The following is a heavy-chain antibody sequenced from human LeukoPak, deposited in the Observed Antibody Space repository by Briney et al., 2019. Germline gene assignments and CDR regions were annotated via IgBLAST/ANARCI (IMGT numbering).Heavy chain of an antibody. CDR2: ISSSSSTI. Sequence: GRSLRLSCAASGFTFSSYAMHWVRQAPGKGLEWVSYISSSSSTIYYADSVKGRFTISRDNAKNSLYLQMNSLRAEDTAVYYCARDLRRLGYNWFDPWGQGTLVTVSS. V-gene: IGHV3-48*04. D-gene: IGHD3-16*01. CDR1: GFTFSSYA. CDR3: ARDLRRLGYNWFDP. J-gene: IGHJ5*02.